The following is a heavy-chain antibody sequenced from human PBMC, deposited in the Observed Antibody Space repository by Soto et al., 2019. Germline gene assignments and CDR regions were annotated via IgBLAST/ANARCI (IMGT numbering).Heavy chain of an antibody. CDR1: GFTFSSYG. D-gene: IGHD6-6*01. Sequence: GGSLRLSCAASGFTFSSYGMHWVRQAPGKGLEWVAVIWYDGSNKYYADSVKGRFTISRDNSKNTLYLQMNSLRAEDTAVYYCARGLAARKARTYYFDYWGQGTLVTVSS. V-gene: IGHV3-33*01. J-gene: IGHJ4*02. CDR3: ARGLAARKARTYYFDY. CDR2: IWYDGSNK.